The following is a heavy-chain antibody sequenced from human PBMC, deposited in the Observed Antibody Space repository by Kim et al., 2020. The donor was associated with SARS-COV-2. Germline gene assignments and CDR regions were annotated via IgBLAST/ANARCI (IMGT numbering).Heavy chain of an antibody. Sequence: GGSLRLSCAASGFTFSSYEMNWVRQAPGKGLEWVSYISSSGSTIYYADSVKGRFTISRDNAKNSLYLQMNSLRAEDTAVYYCARCGRSLRFLYYFDYWGQGTLVTVSS. CDR3: ARCGRSLRFLYYFDY. D-gene: IGHD3-3*01. J-gene: IGHJ4*02. CDR1: GFTFSSYE. CDR2: ISSSGSTI. V-gene: IGHV3-48*03.